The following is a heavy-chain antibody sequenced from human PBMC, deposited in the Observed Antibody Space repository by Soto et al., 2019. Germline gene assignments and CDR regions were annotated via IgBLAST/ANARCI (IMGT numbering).Heavy chain of an antibody. CDR1: GYTFTSYG. J-gene: IGHJ5*02. V-gene: IGHV1-18*01. CDR2: ISAYNGNT. D-gene: IGHD5-12*01. CDR3: ARGEGADIVATIGEYNWFGP. Sequence: ASVKVSCKASGYTFTSYGISWVRQAPGQGLEWMGWISAYNGNTNYAQKLQGRVTMTTDTSTSTAYMELRSLRSDDTAVYYWARGEGADIVATIGEYNWFGPWGQGNLVTVSS.